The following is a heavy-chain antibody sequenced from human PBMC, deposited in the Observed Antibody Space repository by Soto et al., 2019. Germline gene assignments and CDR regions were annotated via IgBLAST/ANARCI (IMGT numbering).Heavy chain of an antibody. CDR1: GFTFSSYP. V-gene: IGHV3-23*01. D-gene: IGHD3-10*01. Sequence: PGGSLRLSCAASGFTFSSYPMSWVRQAPGQGLEWVSGIVASGGAYYADSVKGRFTISRDNSKNTLYLQMNSLRAEDTAVYYCAKVISTSGSSLWGRGTLVTVSS. CDR3: AKVISTSGSSL. CDR2: IVASGGA. J-gene: IGHJ4*02.